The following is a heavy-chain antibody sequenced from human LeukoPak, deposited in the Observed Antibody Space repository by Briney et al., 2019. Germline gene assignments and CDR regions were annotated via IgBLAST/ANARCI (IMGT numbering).Heavy chain of an antibody. Sequence: GEYLKISCKGSGYSFTSYWISWVRQMPGKGLEWMGRIDPSDFYTNYSPSFQGHVTISADKSISTAYLQWSSLKASNTAMYYCARPGATTVTNDYYGMDVWGQGTTVTVSS. CDR3: ARPGATTVTNDYYGMDV. D-gene: IGHD4-17*01. J-gene: IGHJ6*02. CDR2: IDPSDFYT. V-gene: IGHV5-10-1*01. CDR1: GYSFTSYW.